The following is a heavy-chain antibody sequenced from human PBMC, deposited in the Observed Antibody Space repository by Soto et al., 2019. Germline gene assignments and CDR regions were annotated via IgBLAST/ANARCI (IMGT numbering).Heavy chain of an antibody. D-gene: IGHD3-3*01. Sequence: SETLSLTCTVSGGSISSYYWSWIRQPPGKGLEWIGYIYYSGSANYNPSLKSRVTISVDTSKNQFSLKLSSVTAADTAVYYCARSDYDFWGGYSINWFDPWGQGTLVTVSS. CDR1: GGSISSYY. V-gene: IGHV4-59*01. J-gene: IGHJ5*02. CDR2: IYYSGSA. CDR3: ARSDYDFWGGYSINWFDP.